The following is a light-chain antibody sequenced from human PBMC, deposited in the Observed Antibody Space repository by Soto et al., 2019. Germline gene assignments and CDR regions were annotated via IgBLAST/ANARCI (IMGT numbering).Light chain of an antibody. Sequence: DIQLTQSPSSLSASVGDRVTITCRASHSISSYLNWYQQKPGKAPKLLIYAASSLQSGVPSRFSGSGSGTDYTRTISSLQPADFETYYCQQSYSNPPLTFGGGTKVEIK. CDR3: QQSYSNPPLT. CDR2: AAS. J-gene: IGKJ4*01. CDR1: HSISSY. V-gene: IGKV1-39*01.